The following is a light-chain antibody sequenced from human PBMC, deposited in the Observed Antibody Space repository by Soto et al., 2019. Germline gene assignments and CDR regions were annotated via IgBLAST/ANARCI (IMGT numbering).Light chain of an antibody. V-gene: IGKV1-39*01. CDR2: TAS. J-gene: IGKJ4*01. CDR3: QQTYSLPLT. Sequence: DIQMTQFPSSLSASVGDRVTITCRASQSIANYLNWYQQKPGKAPKLLIYTASSMQSGVSSRFSGSGSVTHFTLTISSLQPEDLGTFYCQQTYSLPLTFGGGTKLEIK. CDR1: QSIANY.